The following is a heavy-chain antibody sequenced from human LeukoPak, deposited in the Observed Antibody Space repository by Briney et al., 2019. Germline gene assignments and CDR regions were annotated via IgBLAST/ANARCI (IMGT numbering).Heavy chain of an antibody. D-gene: IGHD2-2*01. J-gene: IGHJ4*02. V-gene: IGHV3-64D*06. CDR1: GFTFSNYA. CDR3: VRSSASKYEY. Sequence: GGSLRLSCSASGFTFSNYAVHWVRQAPGKGPQHVSTISGSGDATHYTDSMKGRFIISRDNSRNTLYLQMSGLRSEDTAVYYCVRSSASKYEYWGQGTLVTVSS. CDR2: ISGSGDAT.